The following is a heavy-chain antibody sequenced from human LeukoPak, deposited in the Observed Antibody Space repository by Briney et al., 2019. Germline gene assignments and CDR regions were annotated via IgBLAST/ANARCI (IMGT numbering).Heavy chain of an antibody. CDR1: GGTFSSYA. D-gene: IGHD2-21*01. CDR2: IIPIFGTA. Sequence: VASVKVSCKASGGTFSSYAISWVRQAPGQGLEWMGGIIPIFGTANYAQKFQGRVTITADESTSTAYMELSSLRSEDTAVYYCARVAQSYYYYYMDVWGKGTTVTVSS. V-gene: IGHV1-69*13. J-gene: IGHJ6*03. CDR3: ARVAQSYYYYYMDV.